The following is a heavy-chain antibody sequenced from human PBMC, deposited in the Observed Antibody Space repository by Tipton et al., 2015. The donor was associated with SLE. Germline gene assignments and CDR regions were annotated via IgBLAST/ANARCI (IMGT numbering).Heavy chain of an antibody. Sequence: TLSLTCAVSGASISGNDYYWGWIRQPPGKDLEWIGSIFYSGHTYYNPSLKSRVTISVDTSKNQFSLNRRSVTAADTAVYYCARFFYYDNSRAWGWFDPWGQGTLVTVSS. D-gene: IGHD3-9*01. CDR2: IFYSGHT. CDR1: GASISGNDYY. V-gene: IGHV4-39*07. CDR3: ARFFYYDNSRAWGWFDP. J-gene: IGHJ5*02.